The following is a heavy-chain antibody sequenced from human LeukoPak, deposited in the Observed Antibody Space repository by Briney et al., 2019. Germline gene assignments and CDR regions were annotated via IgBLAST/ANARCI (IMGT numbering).Heavy chain of an antibody. Sequence: GGSLRLSCAASGFTFDDYGMSWVRQAPGKGLEWVSGINGNGGSTGYADSVTGRFTISRDKAKNSLYLQMNSLRAEDTALYYCARGGGKGYYDSSGYYNFDYWGQGTLVTVSS. J-gene: IGHJ4*02. CDR1: GFTFDDYG. V-gene: IGHV3-20*04. CDR2: INGNGGST. D-gene: IGHD3-22*01. CDR3: ARGGGKGYYDSSGYYNFDY.